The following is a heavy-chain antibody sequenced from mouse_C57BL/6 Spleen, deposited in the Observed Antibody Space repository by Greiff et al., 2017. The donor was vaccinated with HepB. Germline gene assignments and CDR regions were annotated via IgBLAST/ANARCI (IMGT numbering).Heavy chain of an antibody. D-gene: IGHD1-1*01. V-gene: IGHV5-17*01. Sequence: DVKLVESGGGLVKPGGSLKLTCAASGFTFSDYGMHWVRQAPEKGLEWVAYIRSGSSTIYYADTVKGRFTIYRDNAKNTLFLQMTSLRSEDTAMYYSARPNYYGDYYAMDYWGQGTSVTVSS. CDR1: GFTFSDYG. J-gene: IGHJ4*01. CDR2: IRSGSSTI. CDR3: ARPNYYGDYYAMDY.